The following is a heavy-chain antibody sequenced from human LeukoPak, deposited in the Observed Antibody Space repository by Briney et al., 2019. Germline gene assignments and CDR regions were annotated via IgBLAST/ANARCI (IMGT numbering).Heavy chain of an antibody. CDR1: GGSFSGYY. V-gene: IGHV4-34*01. Sequence: SETLSLTCAVYGGSFSGYYWSWIRQPPGKGLEWIGEINHSGSTNYNASLKSRVTISVDTSKNQFSLKLSSVTAADTAVYYCARSVVRGVCWFDPWGQGTLVTVSS. D-gene: IGHD3-10*01. J-gene: IGHJ5*02. CDR2: INHSGST. CDR3: ARSVVRGVCWFDP.